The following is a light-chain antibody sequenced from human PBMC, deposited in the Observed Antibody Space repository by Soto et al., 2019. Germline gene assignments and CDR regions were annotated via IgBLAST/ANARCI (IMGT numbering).Light chain of an antibody. J-gene: IGLJ1*01. CDR3: AAWDDSLNGRV. Sequence: QSVLTQPPSSYGTPGQRVTIACSGSSSNIGSNTVNWYQQLPGTAPKLLIYNNNQRPSGVPDRFSGSKSGTSASLAISGLQFEDEDDYYCAAWDDSLNGRVFVTGTKVTVL. CDR1: SSNIGSNT. CDR2: NNN. V-gene: IGLV1-44*01.